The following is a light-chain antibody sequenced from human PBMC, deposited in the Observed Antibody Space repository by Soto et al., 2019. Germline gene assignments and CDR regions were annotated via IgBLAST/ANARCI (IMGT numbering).Light chain of an antibody. CDR2: AAS. CDR3: QQLKSNLIT. J-gene: IGKJ5*01. Sequence: IQMTQSPSFLSASVGDRVTITCRASQGINRFLAWYQQKPEKAPKLLIYAASTLQSGVPSRFSGSGSGTEFTLTISSLQPEDFATYYCQQLKSNLITFGQGTRLEIK. V-gene: IGKV1-9*01. CDR1: QGINRF.